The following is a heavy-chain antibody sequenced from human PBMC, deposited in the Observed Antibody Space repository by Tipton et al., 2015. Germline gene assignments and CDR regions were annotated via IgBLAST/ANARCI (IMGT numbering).Heavy chain of an antibody. J-gene: IGHJ6*02. V-gene: IGHV4-59*01. D-gene: IGHD2-2*01. CDR3: ARVVRECASSTCFTYSPHNYYYRMDV. CDR1: GGSISSYY. Sequence: TLSLTCTVSGGSISSYYWSWIRQPPGKGLEWIGPISYSGRTDYNPSLKSRVTVSVDTSKNQLSLQLSSVTAADTALYYCARVVRECASSTCFTYSPHNYYYRMDVWGQGTTVTVSS. CDR2: ISYSGRT.